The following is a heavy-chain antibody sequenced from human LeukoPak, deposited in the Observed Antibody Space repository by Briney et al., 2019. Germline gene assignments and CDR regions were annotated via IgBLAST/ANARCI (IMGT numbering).Heavy chain of an antibody. J-gene: IGHJ3*02. CDR2: INRNSGGT. V-gene: IGHV1-2*06. CDR3: ARAGSGSYYDAFDI. D-gene: IGHD1-26*01. CDR1: GYTFTGYY. Sequence: ASVKVSCKASGYTFTGYYMHWVRQAPGQGLEWMGRINRNSGGTNYAQKFQARVTMTSDTSISTAYMELSRLRSDDTAVYYCARAGSGSYYDAFDIWGQGTMVTVSS.